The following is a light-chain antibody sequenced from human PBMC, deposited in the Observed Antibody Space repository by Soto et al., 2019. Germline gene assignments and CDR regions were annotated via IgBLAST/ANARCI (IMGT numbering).Light chain of an antibody. CDR1: ETISTF. V-gene: IGKV1-39*01. CDR3: EQSDRTSPIT. Sequence: DIQMTQAPSSLSASVGDRVTMTCLASETISTFLNWHQHKPGKAPKILIDAASRLQSGVPSRVSGSGSVTDFTLTINGLQPEDFSSYYCEQSDRTSPITFGQGPRLEV. J-gene: IGKJ5*01. CDR2: AAS.